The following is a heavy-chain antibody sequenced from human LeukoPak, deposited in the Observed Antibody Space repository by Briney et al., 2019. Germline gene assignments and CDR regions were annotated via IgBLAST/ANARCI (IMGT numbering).Heavy chain of an antibody. V-gene: IGHV4-34*01. CDR3: TRNNWFDP. J-gene: IGHJ5*02. Sequence: SETLSLTCAVYGGSFSGYYWSWIRQPPGKGLEWIGEISHGGSTNYNPSFSSRITISIDMSKNQLSLKLTSVTAADTAVYYCTRNNWFDPWGQGTLVTASS. CDR2: ISHGGST. CDR1: GGSFSGYY.